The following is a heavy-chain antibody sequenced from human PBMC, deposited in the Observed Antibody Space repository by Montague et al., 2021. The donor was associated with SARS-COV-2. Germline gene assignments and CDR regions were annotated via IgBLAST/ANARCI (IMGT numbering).Heavy chain of an antibody. CDR2: VAYSGST. Sequence: SETLSLTCSVSGDSIGSSHTYWGWIRKPPGKGLEWIGCVAYSGSTYYNPSLQTRVTISVNTSKSQFSLKLNSVTAADTVLYYCARSQLYSDLLTGFSESYYFDHWGQGTLATVSS. CDR3: ARSQLYSDLLTGFSESYYFDH. CDR1: GDSIGSSHTY. D-gene: IGHD3-9*01. V-gene: IGHV4-39*01. J-gene: IGHJ4*02.